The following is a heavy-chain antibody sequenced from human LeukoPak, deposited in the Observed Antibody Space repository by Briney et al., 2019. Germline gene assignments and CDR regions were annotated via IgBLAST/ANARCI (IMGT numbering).Heavy chain of an antibody. CDR3: AKQLGYCSDGSCYFPY. V-gene: IGHV3-23*01. Sequence: GSLRLSCAASGFTFSSSDMSWVRQAPGKGLEWVSAISNNGGYTYYADSVQGRFTISRDNSKSTLCLQMNSLRAEDTAVYYCAKQLGYCSDGSCYFPYWGQGTLVTVSS. CDR1: GFTFSSSD. CDR2: ISNNGGYT. D-gene: IGHD2-15*01. J-gene: IGHJ4*02.